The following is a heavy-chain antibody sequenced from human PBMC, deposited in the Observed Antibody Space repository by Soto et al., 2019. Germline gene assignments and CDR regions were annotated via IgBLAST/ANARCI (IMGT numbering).Heavy chain of an antibody. J-gene: IGHJ3*02. V-gene: IGHV3-9*01. D-gene: IGHD3-10*01. Sequence: GGSLRLSCAASGFTFDDYAMHWVRQAPGKGLEWVSGISWNSGSIGYADSVKGRFTISRDNAKNSLYLQMNSLRAEDTALYYCAKDLGLKDAFDIWGQGTMVTVSS. CDR1: GFTFDDYA. CDR2: ISWNSGSI. CDR3: AKDLGLKDAFDI.